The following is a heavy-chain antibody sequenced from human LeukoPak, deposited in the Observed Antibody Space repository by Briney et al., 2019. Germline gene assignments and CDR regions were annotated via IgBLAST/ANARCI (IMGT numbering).Heavy chain of an antibody. Sequence: SETLSLTCTVSGGSISSSSYYWGWIRQPPGKGLEWIGSIYCSGSTYYNPSLKSRVTISVDTSKNQFSLRLSSVTAADTAVYYCARIDGYDLNDYWGQGTLVTVSS. CDR2: IYCSGST. J-gene: IGHJ4*02. D-gene: IGHD5-12*01. V-gene: IGHV4-39*07. CDR3: ARIDGYDLNDY. CDR1: GGSISSSSYY.